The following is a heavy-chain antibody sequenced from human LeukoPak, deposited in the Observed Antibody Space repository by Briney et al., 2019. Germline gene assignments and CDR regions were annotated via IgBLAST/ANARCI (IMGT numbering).Heavy chain of an antibody. J-gene: IGHJ3*02. CDR3: ASSFKDSSGYYYWDAFDI. CDR1: GGSISSGGYS. D-gene: IGHD3-22*01. V-gene: IGHV4-30-2*01. Sequence: SETLSLTCAVSGGSISSGGYSWSWIRQPPGKGLEWIGYIYHSGSTYYNPSLKSRVTISVDRSKNQFSLKLGSVTAADTAVYYCASSFKDSSGYYYWDAFDIWGQGTMVTVSS. CDR2: IYHSGST.